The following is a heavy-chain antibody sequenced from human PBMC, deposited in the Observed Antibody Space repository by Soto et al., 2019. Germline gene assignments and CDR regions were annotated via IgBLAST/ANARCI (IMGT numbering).Heavy chain of an antibody. CDR1: GDSVSSNSDA. D-gene: IGHD1-26*01. Sequence: SQTLSLTCAISGDSVSSNSDAWNWFRHSPSRGLEWLGRTYYRSKWYNDYAVSVKSRIIINPDTSKNQFSLHLNSVTPEDTAVYYCARDNGGSYSDPWGQGTLVTVSS. CDR2: TYYRSKWYN. CDR3: ARDNGGSYSDP. V-gene: IGHV6-1*01. J-gene: IGHJ5*02.